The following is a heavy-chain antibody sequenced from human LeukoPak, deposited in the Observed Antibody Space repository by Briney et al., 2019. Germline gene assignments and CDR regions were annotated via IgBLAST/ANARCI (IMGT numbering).Heavy chain of an antibody. J-gene: IGHJ3*01. CDR3: ARGRGGYPD. V-gene: IGHV4-34*01. Sequence: SETLSVTCTNYRESFCGYLWSWIPQPPGEGLEWIREINYRGSTNYNPSLKRRVTISVETSKNRFSLKLSSVTAAYTAVYYCARGRGGYPDCGERTM. D-gene: IGHD5-12*01. CDR2: INYRGST. CDR1: RESFCGYL.